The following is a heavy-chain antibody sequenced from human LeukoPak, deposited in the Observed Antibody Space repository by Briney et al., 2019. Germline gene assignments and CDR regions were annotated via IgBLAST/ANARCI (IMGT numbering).Heavy chain of an antibody. D-gene: IGHD2/OR15-2a*01. CDR3: ARDLSRSFSWFDP. J-gene: IGHJ5*02. Sequence: GGSLRLSCAASGFTFSRYWMHWVRQVPGKGLVWVSRINSDGSSTRYADSVKGRFTISRDNAKNTLYLQMNSLRDDDTAVYYCARDLSRSFSWFDPWGQGTLVTVSS. CDR2: INSDGSST. V-gene: IGHV3-74*01. CDR1: GFTFSRYW.